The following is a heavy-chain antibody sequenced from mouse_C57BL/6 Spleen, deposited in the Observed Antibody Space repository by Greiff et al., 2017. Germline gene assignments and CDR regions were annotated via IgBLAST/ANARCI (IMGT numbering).Heavy chain of an antibody. CDR1: GFTFSSYA. CDR3: AREEENYEGAMDY. CDR2: ISDGGSYT. Sequence: EVKLVESGGGLVKPGGSLKLSCAASGFTFSSYAMSWVRQTPEKRLEWVATISDGGSYTYYPDNVKGRFTISRDNAKNNLYLQMSHLKSEDTAMYYCAREEENYEGAMDYWGQGTSVTVSS. J-gene: IGHJ4*01. D-gene: IGHD1-1*01. V-gene: IGHV5-4*01.